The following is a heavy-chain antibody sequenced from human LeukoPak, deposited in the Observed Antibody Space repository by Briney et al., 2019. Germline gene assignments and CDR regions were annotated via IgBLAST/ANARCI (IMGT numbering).Heavy chain of an antibody. CDR3: ARTSGDMVRGVIGYYYYGMDV. CDR2: INPNSGGT. J-gene: IGHJ6*02. D-gene: IGHD3-10*01. V-gene: IGHV1-2*02. CDR1: GYTFTGYY. Sequence: ASVKVSCKASGYTFTGYYMRWVRQAPGQGLEWMGWINPNSGGTNYAQKFQGRVTMTRDTSISTAYMELSRLRSDDTAVYYCARTSGDMVRGVIGYYYYGMDVWGQGTTVTVSS.